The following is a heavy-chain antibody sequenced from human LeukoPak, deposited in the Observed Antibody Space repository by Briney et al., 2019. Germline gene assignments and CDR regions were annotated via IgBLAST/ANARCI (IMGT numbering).Heavy chain of an antibody. CDR1: GFTFSSYK. CDR3: VRRKANSDGEFDY. CDR2: ISSSCSSI. J-gene: IGHJ4*02. Sequence: GGSLRLSCAAPGFTFSSYKMNGVRQAPGKGLDWVSFISSSCSSITYADSVKGRFTISRDNVKNSLYLQINSLRAEDTAVYCCVRRKANSDGEFDYWGQGTLVTVSS. D-gene: IGHD3-10*01. V-gene: IGHV3-48*01.